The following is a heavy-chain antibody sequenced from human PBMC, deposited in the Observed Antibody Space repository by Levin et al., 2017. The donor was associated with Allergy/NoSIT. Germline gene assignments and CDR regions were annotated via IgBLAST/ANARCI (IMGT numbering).Heavy chain of an antibody. D-gene: IGHD1-26*01. V-gene: IGHV4-59*01. J-gene: IGHJ5*02. CDR3: ARSSSSRFDP. Sequence: ESLKISCTVSRGSISNNFWSWMRQPPGKRLEWVAWIHSSGTTKYNPSLESRVTISVDTSKNQFSLTLTSVTAADTAIYYCARSSSSRFDPWGQGTLVTVSS. CDR1: RGSISNNF. CDR2: IHSSGTT.